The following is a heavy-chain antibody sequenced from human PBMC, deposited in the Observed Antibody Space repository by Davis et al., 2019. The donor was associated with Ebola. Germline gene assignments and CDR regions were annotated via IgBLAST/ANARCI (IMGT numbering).Heavy chain of an antibody. Sequence: GESLKISCAASGFTFSSYSMNWVRQAPGKGLEWVSSISSSSSYIYYADSVKGRFTISRDNAKNSLYLQMNSLRAEDTAVYYCARGWKSSGWYDYWGQGTLVTVSS. CDR2: ISSSSSYI. CDR3: ARGWKSSGWYDY. D-gene: IGHD6-19*01. J-gene: IGHJ4*02. CDR1: GFTFSSYS. V-gene: IGHV3-21*01.